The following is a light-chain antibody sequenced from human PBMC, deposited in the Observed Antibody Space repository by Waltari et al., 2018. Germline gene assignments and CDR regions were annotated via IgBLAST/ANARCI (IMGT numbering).Light chain of an antibody. CDR1: EMIVSNY. CDR3: QQYASLPGT. V-gene: IGKV3-20*01. CDR2: RAS. J-gene: IGKJ3*01. Sequence: EIVLTQSPGTLSVSPGERVTLSCRTSEMIVSNYLAWYPQKPGQAPSLLIYRASSRATGIPDRFSGSGSGSDFTLTIDRVEPEDYAVYHCQQYASLPGTFGPGTKVEFK.